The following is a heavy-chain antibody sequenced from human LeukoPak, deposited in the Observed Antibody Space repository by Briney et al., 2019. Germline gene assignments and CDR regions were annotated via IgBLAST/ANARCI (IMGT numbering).Heavy chain of an antibody. Sequence: GASVKVSCKASGYTFTSYAIHWVRQAPGQSLEWMGWISAGNGNTKYSQTFQGRVTFISNTSAPTAFMELSSLRSEDAALYYCARDSGSRSNDYWGQGPLVTVSS. CDR2: ISAGNGNT. D-gene: IGHD1-26*01. CDR1: GYTFTSYA. CDR3: ARDSGSRSNDY. J-gene: IGHJ4*02. V-gene: IGHV1-3*01.